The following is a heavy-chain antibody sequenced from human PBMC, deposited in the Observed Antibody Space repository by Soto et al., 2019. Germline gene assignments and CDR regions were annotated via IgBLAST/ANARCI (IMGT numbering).Heavy chain of an antibody. J-gene: IGHJ5*02. CDR3: ARVATGDFWSRYLVFDP. V-gene: IGHV1-18*01. CDR1: GYTFTSYG. CDR2: MSAYNGNT. Sequence: ASVKVSCKASGYTFTSYGISWVRQAPGQGLEWMGWMSAYNGNTNYAQKLQGRVTMTTDTSTSTAYMELRSLRSDDTAVYYCARVATGDFWSRYLVFDPSGQGTLVTVSS. D-gene: IGHD3-3*01.